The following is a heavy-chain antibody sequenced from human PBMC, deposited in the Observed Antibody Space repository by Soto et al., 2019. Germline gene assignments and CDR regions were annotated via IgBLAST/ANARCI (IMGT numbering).Heavy chain of an antibody. J-gene: IGHJ6*02. CDR3: ARETNITIFGVVISEYGYYGMDV. D-gene: IGHD3-3*01. V-gene: IGHV1-69*13. Sequence: SVKVSCKASGGTFSSYAISWVRQAPGQGLEWMGGIIPIFGTANYAQKFQGRVTITADESTSTAYMELSSLRAEDTAVYYCARETNITIFGVVISEYGYYGMDVWGQGTTVTVSS. CDR2: IIPIFGTA. CDR1: GGTFSSYA.